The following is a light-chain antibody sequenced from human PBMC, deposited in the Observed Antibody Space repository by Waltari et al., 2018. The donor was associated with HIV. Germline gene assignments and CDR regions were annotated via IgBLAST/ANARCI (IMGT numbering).Light chain of an antibody. V-gene: IGKV3-11*01. Sequence: IVLTQSLATLSFSPGQKVPLSCRASQNVSRYLGWYQQKSGQAPRLLIYDVSNRATGIPARFSGSGSGTDFALTISSLEPEDFAVYYCQYRSKWLIFGGGTKVEIK. CDR1: QNVSRY. J-gene: IGKJ4*01. CDR3: QYRSKWLI. CDR2: DVS.